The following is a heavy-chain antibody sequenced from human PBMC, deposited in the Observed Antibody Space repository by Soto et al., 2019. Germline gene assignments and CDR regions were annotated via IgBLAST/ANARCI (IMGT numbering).Heavy chain of an antibody. CDR1: GFTFSSYA. J-gene: IGHJ5*02. D-gene: IGHD6-19*01. CDR2: ISGSGGST. CDR3: AKVQKGRKDSPRYSSGWTTFDP. V-gene: IGHV3-23*01. Sequence: GGFLRLSCAASGFTFSSYAMSWVRQAPGKGLEWVSAISGSGGSTYYADSVKGRFTISRDNSKNTLYLQMNSLRAEDTAVYYCAKVQKGRKDSPRYSSGWTTFDPWGQGTLVTVSS.